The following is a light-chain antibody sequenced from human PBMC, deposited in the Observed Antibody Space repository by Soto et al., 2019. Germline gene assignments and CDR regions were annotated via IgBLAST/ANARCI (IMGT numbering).Light chain of an antibody. V-gene: IGKV3-20*01. CDR2: GAS. CDR3: QQYGSSLPT. J-gene: IGKJ1*01. CDR1: QSVSSSY. Sequence: EIVLTQSPGTLSLSPGERATLSCRASQSVSSSYLAWYQQKPGQAPRLLIYGASSRATGIPDRFSGSGSGTDFTLTISRLEPEDFAVYYCQQYGSSLPTFGPGPKVDIK.